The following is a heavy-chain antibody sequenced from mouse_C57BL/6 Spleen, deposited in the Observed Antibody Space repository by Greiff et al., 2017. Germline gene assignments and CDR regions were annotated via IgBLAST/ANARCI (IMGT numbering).Heavy chain of an antibody. CDR3: ARDLPITTVVAEDWYFDV. CDR1: GFTFSSYA. V-gene: IGHV5-4*01. D-gene: IGHD1-1*01. J-gene: IGHJ1*03. Sequence: EVHLVESGGGLVKPGGSLKLSCAASGFTFSSYAMSWVRQTPEKRLEWVATISDGGSYTYYPDNVKGRFTISRDNAKNNLYLQMSHLKSEDTAMYYCARDLPITTVVAEDWYFDVWGTGTTVTVSS. CDR2: ISDGGSYT.